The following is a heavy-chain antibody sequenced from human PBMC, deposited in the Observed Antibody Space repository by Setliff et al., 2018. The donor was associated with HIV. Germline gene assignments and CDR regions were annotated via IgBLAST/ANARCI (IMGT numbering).Heavy chain of an antibody. CDR2: VYHSGTT. CDR1: GYSISTAYY. D-gene: IGHD3-3*01. J-gene: IGHJ4*02. V-gene: IGHV4-38-2*01. Sequence: SEPLSLTCAVSGYSISTAYYWGWIRQPPGKGLEWIGSVYHSGTTYYNPSLKSRVTISVDMSNNQFSLKVTSVTAADTAVYYCMRGRSITIFGVAYFDFWGQGTQVTVS. CDR3: MRGRSITIFGVAYFDF.